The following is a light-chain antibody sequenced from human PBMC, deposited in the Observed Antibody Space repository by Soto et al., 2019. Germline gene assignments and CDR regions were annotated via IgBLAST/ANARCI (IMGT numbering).Light chain of an antibody. CDR2: AAS. Sequence: ESVLTQSPGTLSMSPGERATLSCRASQSVSSSYLAWYQQKPGQAPRLLIYAASTRATGIPDRFSGSGSGTDFTLTISILEPEYFAVYFCQLYGSSPPRYTFGLGTKLEIK. CDR3: QLYGSSPPRYT. J-gene: IGKJ2*01. CDR1: QSVSSSY. V-gene: IGKV3-20*01.